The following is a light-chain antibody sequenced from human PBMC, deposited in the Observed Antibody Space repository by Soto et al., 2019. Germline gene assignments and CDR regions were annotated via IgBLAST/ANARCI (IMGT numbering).Light chain of an antibody. J-gene: IGKJ5*01. Sequence: DIQMPQSPSTLSASVGDRVTITCRASQSISSWLAWYQQKPGKAPKLLIYDASSLESGVPSRFSGSGSGTEFTLTISSLQPDDFATYYCQQYNSYINCGQGTRLEIK. CDR3: QQYNSYIN. CDR2: DAS. V-gene: IGKV1-5*01. CDR1: QSISSW.